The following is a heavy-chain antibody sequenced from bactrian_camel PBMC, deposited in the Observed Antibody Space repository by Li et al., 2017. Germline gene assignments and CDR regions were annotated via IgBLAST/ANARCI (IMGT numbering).Heavy chain of an antibody. D-gene: IGHD2*01. J-gene: IGHJ4*01. Sequence: HVQLVESGGGSVQAGGSLRLSCAASGYTYNRNCMAWFRQAPGKGLEWVAQIAYDGWVSRYHDSAKGRFTISRDNAKNMLYLQMNSLKPEDTALYYCGAASSGWFGFWDYWGKGTQVTVS. V-gene: IGHV3S6*01. CDR2: IAYDGWVS. CDR3: GAASSGWFGFWDY. CDR1: GYTYNRNC.